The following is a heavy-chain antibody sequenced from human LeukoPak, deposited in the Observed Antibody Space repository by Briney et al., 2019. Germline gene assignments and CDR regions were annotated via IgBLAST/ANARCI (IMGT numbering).Heavy chain of an antibody. V-gene: IGHV3-7*03. D-gene: IGHD6-19*01. CDR2: IKQDESEK. J-gene: IGHJ6*02. CDR3: ARGASYSSGWYTAYYYYGMDV. CDR1: GFSFSNYW. Sequence: PGGSLRLSCTASGFSFSNYWMSWVRQAPGKGLEWVASIKQDESEKYYVDSVKGRFTTSRDNAKSSLYLQMNALRGEDTAVYYCARGASYSSGWYTAYYYYGMDVWGQGTTVTVSS.